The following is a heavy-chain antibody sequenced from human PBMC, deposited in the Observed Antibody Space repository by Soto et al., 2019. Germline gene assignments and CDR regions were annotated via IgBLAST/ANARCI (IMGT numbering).Heavy chain of an antibody. CDR3: ARDLRGGVGLREDWFDP. D-gene: IGHD3-10*01. V-gene: IGHV3-30-3*01. Sequence: QVQLVESGGGVVQPGRSLRLSCAASGFTFSSYAMHWVRQAPGKGLEWVAVISYDGSNKYYADSVKGRFTISRDNSKNXXDLSMNSRRAEDTAVYYCARDLRGGVGLREDWFDPWGQGTLVTVSS. CDR1: GFTFSSYA. CDR2: ISYDGSNK. J-gene: IGHJ5*02.